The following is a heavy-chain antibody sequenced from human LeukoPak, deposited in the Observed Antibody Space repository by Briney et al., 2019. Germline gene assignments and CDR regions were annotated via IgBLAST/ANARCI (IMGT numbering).Heavy chain of an antibody. CDR3: ARVVPDGYSDY. CDR1: GGSFSNYY. Sequence: SETLSLTCAVYGGSFSNYYWSWIRQPPGKGLEWIGEINHSGSTNYNPSLKSRVTISVDTSKNQFSLNLGSVTAADTAVYFCARVVPDGYSDYWGQGTLVTVSS. V-gene: IGHV4-34*01. J-gene: IGHJ4*02. CDR2: INHSGST. D-gene: IGHD3-22*01.